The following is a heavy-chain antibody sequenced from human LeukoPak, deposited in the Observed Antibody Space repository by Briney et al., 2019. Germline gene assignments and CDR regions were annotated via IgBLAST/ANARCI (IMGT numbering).Heavy chain of an antibody. CDR3: ARYGSGTYPRFDY. Sequence: SETLSLTCTVSGGSISGYYLSWIRQSPGKGLEWIAYIYNSGSTNYNPSLQSRVTISVDTSKTQFSLNLSSVTAADTAVYYCARYGSGTYPRFDYWGQGPLVTVSS. D-gene: IGHD3-10*01. V-gene: IGHV4-59*08. CDR2: IYNSGST. CDR1: GGSISGYY. J-gene: IGHJ4*02.